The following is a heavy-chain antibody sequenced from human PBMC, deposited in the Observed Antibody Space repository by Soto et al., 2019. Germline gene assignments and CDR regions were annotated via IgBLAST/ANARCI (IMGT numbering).Heavy chain of an antibody. V-gene: IGHV4-31*03. D-gene: IGHD3-10*01. CDR3: ARVRGGGFYYGSGSYYSRSFDY. Sequence: QVQLQESGPGLVKPSQTLSLTCTVSGGSINSGGYYWSWIRQHPGKGLEWIGYIYYSGSTNYNPSLGGRLTISVDPFKTRFPLKLGSWSASDTAVYYCARVRGGGFYYGSGSYYSRSFDYWGQGTLVTVSS. CDR1: GGSINSGGYY. J-gene: IGHJ4*02. CDR2: IYYSGST.